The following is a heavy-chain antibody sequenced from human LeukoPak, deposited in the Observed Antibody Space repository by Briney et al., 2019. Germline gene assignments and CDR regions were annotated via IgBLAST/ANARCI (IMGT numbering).Heavy chain of an antibody. CDR1: GLTFSDHL. CDR2: IKSKTDGGTP. Sequence: PGGSLRLSCATSGLTFSDHLMDWVRQAPGKGLEWVGRIKSKTDGGTPDYAAPVKGRFTISRDDSKNTLYLQMNSLKTEDTAVYYCTGVSRSSWYDYWGQGTLVTVSS. J-gene: IGHJ4*02. V-gene: IGHV3-15*01. CDR3: TGVSRSSWYDY. D-gene: IGHD6-13*01.